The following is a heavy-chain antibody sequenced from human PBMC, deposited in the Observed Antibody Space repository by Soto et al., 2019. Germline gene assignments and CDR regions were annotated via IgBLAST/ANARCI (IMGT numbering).Heavy chain of an antibody. CDR1: GVTFSSLA. V-gene: IGHV1-69*01. Sequence: QVQLVQSGAEVKRPGSSVKVSCKASGVTFSSLAITWVRRAPGQGLEWMGEIIPMFGTTRYAQKFQGRVTITADESTNTVDMELSSLRSEDTAMYYCARYHYDDTTDAISVYGMDVWGQGTTVSVSS. CDR3: ARYHYDDTTDAISVYGMDV. D-gene: IGHD3-22*01. CDR2: IIPMFGTT. J-gene: IGHJ6*02.